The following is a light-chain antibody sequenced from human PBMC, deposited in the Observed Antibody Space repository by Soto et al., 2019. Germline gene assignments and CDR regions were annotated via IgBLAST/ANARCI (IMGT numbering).Light chain of an antibody. J-gene: IGKJ1*01. CDR1: QSVSSNY. CDR3: QQYGSSPWT. V-gene: IGKV3-20*01. Sequence: EIVLTQSPGTLSLSPGERGTLSCRASQSVSSNYLAWYQQKPGQAPRPLIYGASSRATGIPDRFSGSGAGTDFTLTISRLESEDFAVYYCQQYGSSPWTFGQGTKVDIK. CDR2: GAS.